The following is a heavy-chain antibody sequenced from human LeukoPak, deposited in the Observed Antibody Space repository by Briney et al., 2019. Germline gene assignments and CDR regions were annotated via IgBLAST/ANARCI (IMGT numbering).Heavy chain of an antibody. V-gene: IGHV4-59*01. CDR1: GGSISSYY. Sequence: SETLSLTCTVSGGSISSYYWSWIRQPPGKGLEWIGYIYYSGSTNYNPSLKSRVTISVDTSKNQFSLKLSSVTAADTAVYYCARVVRYHDSSGYYCDYWGQGTLVTVSS. J-gene: IGHJ4*02. CDR2: IYYSGST. D-gene: IGHD3-22*01. CDR3: ARVVRYHDSSGYYCDY.